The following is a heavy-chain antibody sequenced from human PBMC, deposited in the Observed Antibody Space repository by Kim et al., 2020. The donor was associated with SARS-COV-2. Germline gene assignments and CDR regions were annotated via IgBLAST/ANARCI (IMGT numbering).Heavy chain of an antibody. J-gene: IGHJ2*01. Sequence: GGSLRLSCAASGFTFSDYYMSWIRQAPGKGLEWVSYISSSGSTIYYADSVKGRFTISRDNAKNSLYLQMNSLRAEDTAVYYCARDIQIAAAGTGYFDLWGRGTLVTVSS. CDR1: GFTFSDYY. D-gene: IGHD6-13*01. V-gene: IGHV3-11*04. CDR2: ISSSGSTI. CDR3: ARDIQIAAAGTGYFDL.